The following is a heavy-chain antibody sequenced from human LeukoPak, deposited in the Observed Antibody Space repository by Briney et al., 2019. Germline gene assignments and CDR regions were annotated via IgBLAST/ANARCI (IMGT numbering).Heavy chain of an antibody. Sequence: PGGSLRLSCAASGFSFSSYAIHWVRQAPGKGLEGVAVISYDGSNEYYADSVKGRFSISRDNSKNTVYLQMNSLRAEDTAVYYCAKVHLTYYYDSSGYGFQDYWGQGTLVTVSS. CDR3: AKVHLTYYYDSSGYGFQDY. CDR2: ISYDGSNE. CDR1: GFSFSSYA. D-gene: IGHD3-22*01. J-gene: IGHJ4*02. V-gene: IGHV3-30*18.